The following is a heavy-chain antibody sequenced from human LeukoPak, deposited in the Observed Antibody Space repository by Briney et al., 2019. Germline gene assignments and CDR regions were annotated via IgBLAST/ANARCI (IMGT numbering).Heavy chain of an antibody. V-gene: IGHV4-39*07. CDR3: ARVPSYSRNYYDSSGSYYFDY. Sequence: PSETLSLTCTVSGGSISSSSYYWGWIRQPPGKGLEWIGSIYYSGSTYYNPSLKSRVTISVDTSKNQFSLKLSSVTAADTAVYYCARVPSYSRNYYDSSGSYYFDYWGQGTLVTVSS. CDR1: GGSISSSSYY. D-gene: IGHD3-22*01. J-gene: IGHJ4*02. CDR2: IYYSGST.